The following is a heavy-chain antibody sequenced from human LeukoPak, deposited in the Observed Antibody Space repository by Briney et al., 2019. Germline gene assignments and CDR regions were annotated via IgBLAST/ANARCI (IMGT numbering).Heavy chain of an antibody. CDR2: ISSSTSHI. CDR3: ARDYAKLGYCSGTSCPDAFDF. V-gene: IGHV3-21*01. D-gene: IGHD2-2*03. CDR1: GFTFSTYS. Sequence: PGGSLRLSFAASGFTFSTYSMNWVRQAPGKGLEWVSSISSSTSHIYYADSVKGRFTISRDNAKNSLYLQMNSLRAEDTAVYYCARDYAKLGYCSGTSCPDAFDFWGQGTMVTVSS. J-gene: IGHJ3*01.